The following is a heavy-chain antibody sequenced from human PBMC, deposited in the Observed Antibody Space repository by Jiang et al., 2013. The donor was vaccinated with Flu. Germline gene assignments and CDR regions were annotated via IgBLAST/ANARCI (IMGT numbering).Heavy chain of an antibody. D-gene: IGHD2-21*02. V-gene: IGHV1-18*01. CDR3: ATDLTHCGGDCYVDAFDI. J-gene: IGHJ3*02. Sequence: PGQGLEWMGWISAYNGDTNYSPKLQGRVTMTTDSSTNTVNMELRSLRSDDTAVYYCATDLTHCGGDCYVDAFDIWGQGTMVTVSS. CDR2: ISAYNGDT.